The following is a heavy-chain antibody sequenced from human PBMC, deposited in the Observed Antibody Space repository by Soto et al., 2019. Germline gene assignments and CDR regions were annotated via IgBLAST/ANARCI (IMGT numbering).Heavy chain of an antibody. J-gene: IGHJ4*02. CDR2: INPSVGTT. Sequence: ASVKVSCKAFGYTFTSYYIHWVRQAPGQGLEWMGIINPSVGTTSYGQKFRGRVTMTRDTSTSTAYMELRSLRSDDTAVYYCARDFGHCSSTSCYDGFDYWGQGTLVTVSS. V-gene: IGHV1-46*01. D-gene: IGHD2-2*01. CDR3: ARDFGHCSSTSCYDGFDY. CDR1: GYTFTSYY.